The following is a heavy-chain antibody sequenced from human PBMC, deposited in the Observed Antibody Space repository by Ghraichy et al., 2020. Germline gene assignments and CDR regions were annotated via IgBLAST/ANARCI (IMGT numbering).Heavy chain of an antibody. J-gene: IGHJ3*02. Sequence: GESLNISCAASGFTFSSYAMSWVRQAPGKGLEWVSAISGSGGSTYYADSVKGRFSISRDNSKNTLYLQMNSLRAEDTAVYYCAKGGVINRKGVFEMWGQGTMVTVSS. D-gene: IGHD1-14*01. V-gene: IGHV3-23*01. CDR2: ISGSGGST. CDR3: AKGGVINRKGVFEM. CDR1: GFTFSSYA.